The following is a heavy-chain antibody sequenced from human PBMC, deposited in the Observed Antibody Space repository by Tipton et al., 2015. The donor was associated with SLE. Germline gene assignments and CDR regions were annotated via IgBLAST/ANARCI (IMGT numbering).Heavy chain of an antibody. Sequence: TLSLTCAVYGGSFSGYYWSWIRQPPGKGLEWIGEINHSGSTNYNPSLKSRVTISVDTSKNQFSLKLSSVTAADTAVYYCAGYSSSPALDYWGQGTLVTVSS. V-gene: IGHV4-34*01. D-gene: IGHD6-6*01. CDR2: INHSGST. CDR1: GGSFSGYY. CDR3: AGYSSSPALDY. J-gene: IGHJ4*02.